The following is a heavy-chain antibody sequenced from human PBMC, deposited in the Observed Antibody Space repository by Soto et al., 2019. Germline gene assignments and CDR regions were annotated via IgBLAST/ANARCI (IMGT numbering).Heavy chain of an antibody. V-gene: IGHV1-58*01. Sequence: SVKVSCKASGFTFTSSAVQWVRQARGQRLEWIGWIVVGSGNTNYAQKFQERVTITRDMSTSTAYMELSSLRSEDTAVYYCAASDSSSTSSYEQGYYGMDVWGQGTTVTVSS. CDR1: GFTFTSSA. CDR2: IVVGSGNT. CDR3: AASDSSSTSSYEQGYYGMDV. J-gene: IGHJ6*02. D-gene: IGHD2-2*01.